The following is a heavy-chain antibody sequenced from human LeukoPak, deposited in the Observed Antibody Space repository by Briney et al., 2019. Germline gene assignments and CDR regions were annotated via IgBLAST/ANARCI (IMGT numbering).Heavy chain of an antibody. CDR3: ARGSYGSNYFSHVDF. D-gene: IGHD2-2*01. CDR1: GFTFSEYT. Sequence: GGSLRLSCAASGFTFSEYTIHWVRQAPGKGLEWVAVMSNDGSIKKYANSVKGRFTISRDNSKNTLYLQMDSLRAEDTAVYYCARGSYGSNYFSHVDFWGRGTLVTVSS. V-gene: IGHV3-30-3*01. CDR2: MSNDGSIK. J-gene: IGHJ4*02.